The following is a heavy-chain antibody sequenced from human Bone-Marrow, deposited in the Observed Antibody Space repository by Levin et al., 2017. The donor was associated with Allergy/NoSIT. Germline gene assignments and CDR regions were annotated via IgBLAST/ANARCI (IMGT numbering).Heavy chain of an antibody. CDR3: AKVGSGWFRNKLDS. Sequence: GESLKISCAASGFTFRTYAMSWVRQAPGKGLEWLSGISGSGACTFYADSVKGRFNISKDNSKNMVYLQLNSLRVEDTAVYYCAKVGSGWFRNKLDSWGQGTLVTVSS. J-gene: IGHJ4*02. V-gene: IGHV3-23*01. CDR2: ISGSGACT. CDR1: GFTFRTYA. D-gene: IGHD6-19*01.